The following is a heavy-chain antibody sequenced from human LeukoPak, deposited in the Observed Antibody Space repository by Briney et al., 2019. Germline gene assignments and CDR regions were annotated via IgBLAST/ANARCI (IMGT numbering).Heavy chain of an antibody. CDR1: GGTFSSYA. J-gene: IGHJ6*03. Sequence: SVKVSCKASGGTFSSYAISWVRQAPGQGLEWMGGIIPIFGTANYAQKFQGRVTITADESTSTAYMELSSLRSEDTAVYYCARDVSSPPMYYYYYMDVWGKGTTVTVSS. V-gene: IGHV1-69*01. D-gene: IGHD6-6*01. CDR2: IIPIFGTA. CDR3: ARDVSSPPMYYYYYMDV.